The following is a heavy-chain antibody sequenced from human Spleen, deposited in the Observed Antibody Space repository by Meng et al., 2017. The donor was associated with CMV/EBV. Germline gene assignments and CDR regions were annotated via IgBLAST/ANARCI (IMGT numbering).Heavy chain of an antibody. CDR2: IYYSGST. CDR1: GGSISSGDYY. Sequence: QWQLQESGPGLVKPSQTLSLTCSVSGGSISSGDYYWSWIRQPPGKGLEWIGYIYYSGSTYYNPSLKSRVTMSVDTSKNQFSLKLSSVTAADTAVYYCARDSSFWNSRMGYGMDVWGQGTTVTVSS. J-gene: IGHJ6*02. CDR3: ARDSSFWNSRMGYGMDV. V-gene: IGHV4-30-4*08. D-gene: IGHD1-7*01.